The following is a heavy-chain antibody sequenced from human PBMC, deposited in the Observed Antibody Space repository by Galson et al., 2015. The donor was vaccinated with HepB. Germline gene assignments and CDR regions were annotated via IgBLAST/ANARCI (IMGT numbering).Heavy chain of an antibody. Sequence: SLRLSCAASGFTFSTYVMNWVRQAPGKGLEWVSSMSASGSTIYYADSVKGRFTISRDNAKNSLYLQMNSLRAEDTAVYYCARERSSGYYPTNPDAFDIWGQGTMVTVSS. CDR3: ARERSSGYYPTNPDAFDI. CDR2: MSASGSTI. CDR1: GFTFSTYV. D-gene: IGHD3-22*01. J-gene: IGHJ3*02. V-gene: IGHV3-21*04.